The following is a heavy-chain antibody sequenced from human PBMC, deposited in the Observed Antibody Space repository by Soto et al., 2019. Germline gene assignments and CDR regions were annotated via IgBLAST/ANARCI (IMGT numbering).Heavy chain of an antibody. D-gene: IGHD5-12*01. J-gene: IGHJ3*02. V-gene: IGHV1-2*04. CDR2: INAGGGST. CDR3: ARGSKGYSGYDDAFDI. Sequence: ASVKVSCKASGYTFTSYAMHWVRQAPGQGLEWMGIINAGGGSTRYAQKFQGWVTITRDTSISTAYMELSRLRSNDTAVYYCARGSKGYSGYDDAFDIWGQGTMVTVSS. CDR1: GYTFTSYA.